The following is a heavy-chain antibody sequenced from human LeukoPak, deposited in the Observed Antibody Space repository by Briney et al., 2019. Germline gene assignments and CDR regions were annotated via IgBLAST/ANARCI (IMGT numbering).Heavy chain of an antibody. V-gene: IGHV4-59*01. D-gene: IGHD6-6*01. Sequence: SETLSLTCTVSGGSISSYYWSWIRQPPGKGLEWIGYIYYSGSTNYNPSLKSRVTISVDTSKNQFSLKLSSVTAADTAVYYCAILSIAARGYWGQGTLVTVSS. CDR2: IYYSGST. CDR1: GGSISSYY. CDR3: AILSIAARGY. J-gene: IGHJ4*02.